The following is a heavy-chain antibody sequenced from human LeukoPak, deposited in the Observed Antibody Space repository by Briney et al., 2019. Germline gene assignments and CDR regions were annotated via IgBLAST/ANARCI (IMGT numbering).Heavy chain of an antibody. D-gene: IGHD3-16*02. Sequence: PSETLSLTCAVSGGSISSGGYSWSWIRQPPGKGLEWIGYIYHSGSTYYNPSLKSRVTISVDRSKNQFSLKLSSVTAADTAVYYCARGSLDLDYWGQGTLVTVSS. CDR2: IYHSGST. J-gene: IGHJ4*02. CDR1: GGSISSGGYS. V-gene: IGHV4-30-2*01. CDR3: ARGSLDLDY.